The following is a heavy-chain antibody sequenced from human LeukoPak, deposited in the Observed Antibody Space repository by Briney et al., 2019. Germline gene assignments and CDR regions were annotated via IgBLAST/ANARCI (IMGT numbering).Heavy chain of an antibody. CDR3: ARQTLAAAGPYYFDY. V-gene: IGHV4-59*08. CDR1: GASISSYY. J-gene: IGHJ4*02. CDR2: IYYSGST. D-gene: IGHD6-13*01. Sequence: SETLSLTCTVSGASISSYYWSWIRQPPGKGLEWIGYIYYSGSTYYNPSLKSRVTISVDTSKNQFSLKLSSVTAADTAVYYCARQTLAAAGPYYFDYWGQGTLVTVSS.